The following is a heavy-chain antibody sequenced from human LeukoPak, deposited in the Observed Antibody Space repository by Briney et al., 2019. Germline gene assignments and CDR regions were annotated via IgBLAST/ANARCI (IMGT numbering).Heavy chain of an antibody. CDR3: ARDEGTVTPGHDY. CDR1: GFTFSSYW. J-gene: IGHJ4*02. V-gene: IGHV3-74*01. D-gene: IGHD4-17*01. Sequence: PGGSLRLSCAASGFTFSSYWMHWVRQAPGEGLVWVSRINSDGSSTSYADSVKGRFTISRDNTKNTLYMQMNSLRAEDTAVYYCARDEGTVTPGHDYWGQGTLVTVSS. CDR2: INSDGSST.